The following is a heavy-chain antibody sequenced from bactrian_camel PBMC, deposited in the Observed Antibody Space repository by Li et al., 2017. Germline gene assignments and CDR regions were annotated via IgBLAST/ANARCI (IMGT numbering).Heavy chain of an antibody. Sequence: HVQLVESGGGSVQTGGSLELSCVASESTSKTSCMSWFRELPGKERERIATMRTTGGRPYYHDSIKGRFTISHDSAANTLYLEMINLNPDDAATYYCAAERSPVWYHSTCPSPMTCPDCYWTQVTVS. CDR1: ESTSKTSC. J-gene: IGHJ4*01. D-gene: IGHD4*01. CDR2: MRTTGGRP. V-gene: IGHV3S53*01.